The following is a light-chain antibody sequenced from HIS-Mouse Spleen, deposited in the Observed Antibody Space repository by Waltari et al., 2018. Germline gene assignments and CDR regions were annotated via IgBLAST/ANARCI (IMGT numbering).Light chain of an antibody. V-gene: IGLV2-14*03. CDR2: DVS. CDR3: SSYTSSSTRV. J-gene: IGLJ3*02. Sequence: QSALTQPASVSGSPGQSITISCPGTSRDVGGYNYVSWYQHHPGKAPKLMIYDVSNRPSGVSNRFSGSKSGNTASLTISGLQAEDEADYYCSSYTSSSTRVFGGGTKLTVL. CDR1: SRDVGGYNY.